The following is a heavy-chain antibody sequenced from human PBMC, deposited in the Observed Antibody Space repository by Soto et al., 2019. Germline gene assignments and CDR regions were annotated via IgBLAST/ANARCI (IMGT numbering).Heavy chain of an antibody. Sequence: LRLSCAASGFTFSSYWMHWVRQAPGKGLVWVSRINPDGRSTSNADYVKGRFTISRDNARNMVYLHLSSLRAEDTAVYYCTRATAVSFDYWGQGTLVTVSS. J-gene: IGHJ4*02. V-gene: IGHV3-74*01. CDR1: GFTFSSYW. CDR2: INPDGRST. CDR3: TRATAVSFDY. D-gene: IGHD2-2*01.